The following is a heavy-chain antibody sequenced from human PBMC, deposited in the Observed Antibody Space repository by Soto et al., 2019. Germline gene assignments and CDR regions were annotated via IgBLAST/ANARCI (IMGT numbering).Heavy chain of an antibody. D-gene: IGHD6-19*01. V-gene: IGHV3-21*01. CDR3: AREDRSAESSGGRRATNS. Sequence: EVQLVESGGGLIKAGGSLRLSCAASGFTFSNYNMNWVRQAPGKGLEWVSSISSSSTYIYDADSVKGRFTISRDNAKNSLYLQMNTLRDEDTAVYYWAREDRSAESSGGRRATNSWGQGTLVSVSS. CDR2: ISSSSTYI. J-gene: IGHJ4*02. CDR1: GFTFSNYN.